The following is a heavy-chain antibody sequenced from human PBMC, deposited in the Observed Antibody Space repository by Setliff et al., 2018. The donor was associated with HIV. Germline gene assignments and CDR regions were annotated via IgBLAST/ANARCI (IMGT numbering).Heavy chain of an antibody. J-gene: IGHJ3*01. CDR1: GFTFSDYG. CDR3: ARGQFRLRPDSLDL. Sequence: GGSLRLSCAASGFTFSDYGFHWVRQAPGKGLEWVAVLWYDGGKKHYADSLKGRFTISRDDSKNTLYLQMNSLRAEDTALYYCARGQFRLRPDSLDLWGQGTLVTVSS. V-gene: IGHV3-33*01. D-gene: IGHD2-21*01. CDR2: LWYDGGKK.